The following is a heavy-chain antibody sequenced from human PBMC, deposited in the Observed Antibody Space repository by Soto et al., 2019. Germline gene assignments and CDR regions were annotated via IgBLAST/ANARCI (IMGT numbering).Heavy chain of an antibody. Sequence: EVQLLESGGGLVQPGASLRLSCAVSGFIFGNYMMTWVRQAPGKGLEWVSTIRDGGESTYYADSVKGRFTISRDNSKNTLYLQMDSLGVEDTAVYYCAPHVHCSGGSCHYDAFDIRGQGKMVTVSS. D-gene: IGHD2-15*01. J-gene: IGHJ3*02. V-gene: IGHV3-23*01. CDR1: GFIFGNYM. CDR2: IRDGGEST. CDR3: APHVHCSGGSCHYDAFDI.